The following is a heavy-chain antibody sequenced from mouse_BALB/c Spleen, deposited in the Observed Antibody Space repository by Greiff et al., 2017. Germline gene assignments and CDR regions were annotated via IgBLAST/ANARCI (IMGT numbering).Heavy chain of an antibody. CDR1: GFTFSSFG. Sequence: EVQVVESGGGLVQPGGSRKLSCAASGFTFSSFGMHWVRQAPEKGLEWVAYISSGSSTIYYADTVKGRFTISRDNPKNTLFLQMTSLRSEDTAMYYCAREGYYYGSSWFAYWGQGTLVTVSA. CDR3: AREGYYYGSSWFAY. J-gene: IGHJ3*01. D-gene: IGHD1-1*01. V-gene: IGHV5-17*02. CDR2: ISSGSSTI.